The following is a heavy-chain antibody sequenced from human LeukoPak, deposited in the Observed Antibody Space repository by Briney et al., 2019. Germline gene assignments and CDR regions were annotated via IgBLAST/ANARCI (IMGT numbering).Heavy chain of an antibody. V-gene: IGHV3-74*01. CDR3: VREYSSSSGRAFDT. CDR1: GFTFSSYW. J-gene: IGHJ3*02. D-gene: IGHD6-6*01. CDR2: ISTDGSST. Sequence: PGGSLRLSCAASGFTFSSYWMHWVRQAPGKGLVWVSRISTDGSSTNSADSVKGRLTISRDNAKNTLYLQMNSLRAEDTAVYYCVREYSSSSGRAFDTWGQGTMVTVSP.